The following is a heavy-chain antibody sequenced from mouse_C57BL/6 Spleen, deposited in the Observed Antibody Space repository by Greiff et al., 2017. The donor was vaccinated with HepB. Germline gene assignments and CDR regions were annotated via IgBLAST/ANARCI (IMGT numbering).Heavy chain of an antibody. Sequence: QVHVKQSGAELVRPGASVTLSCKASGYTFTDYEMHWVKQTPVHGLEWIGAIDPETGGTAYNQKFKGKAILTADKSSSTAYMELRSLTSEDSAVYYCTREKIKVRYSVFDVWGTGTTVTVSS. V-gene: IGHV1-15*01. D-gene: IGHD1-1*01. CDR3: TREKIKVRYSVFDV. CDR2: IDPETGGT. CDR1: GYTFTDYE. J-gene: IGHJ1*03.